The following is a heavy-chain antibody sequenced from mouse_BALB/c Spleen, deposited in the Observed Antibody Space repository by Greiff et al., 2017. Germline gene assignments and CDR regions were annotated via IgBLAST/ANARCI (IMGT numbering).Heavy chain of an antibody. CDR3: ARETPQVRQAGYYAMDY. CDR1: GFTFSSYG. J-gene: IGHJ4*01. CDR2: ISSGGSYT. V-gene: IGHV5-6*01. D-gene: IGHD2-14*01. Sequence: EVQRVESGGDLVKPGGSLKLSCAASGFTFSSYGMSWVRQTPDKRLEWVATISSGGSYTYYPDSVKGRFTISRDNAKNTLYLQMSSLKSEDTAMYYCARETPQVRQAGYYAMDYWGQGTSVTVSS.